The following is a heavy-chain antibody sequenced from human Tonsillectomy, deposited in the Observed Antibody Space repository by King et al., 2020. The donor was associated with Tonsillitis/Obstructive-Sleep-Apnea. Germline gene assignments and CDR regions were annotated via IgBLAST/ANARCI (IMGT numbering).Heavy chain of an antibody. CDR1: GGTFSSYA. CDR3: ASSGCSSTSGSDYYYDMDV. J-gene: IGHJ6*02. CDR2: IIPILGIT. Sequence: QLVQSGAEVKKPGSSVKVSCKASGGTFSSYAISWVRQAPGQGLEWMGGIIPILGITNYAQKFQGRVTITADKSTNTAYMELSSLRSEDTAVYYCASSGCSSTSGSDYYYDMDVWGQGTTVTVSS. D-gene: IGHD2-2*01. V-gene: IGHV1-69*10.